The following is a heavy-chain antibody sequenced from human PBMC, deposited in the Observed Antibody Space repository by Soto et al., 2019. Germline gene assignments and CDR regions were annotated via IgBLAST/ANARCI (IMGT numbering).Heavy chain of an antibody. CDR2: IYYSGST. Sequence: QLQLQESGPGLVKPSETLSLTCTVSGGSISSSSYYWGWIRQPPGKGLEWIGSIYYSGSTYYNPSLKSRVTISVDTSKNQFSLKLSSVTAADTAVYYCARRNIVVVVAGYPSWFDPWGQGTLVTVSS. V-gene: IGHV4-39*01. J-gene: IGHJ5*02. D-gene: IGHD2-15*01. CDR1: GGSISSSSYY. CDR3: ARRNIVVVVAGYPSWFDP.